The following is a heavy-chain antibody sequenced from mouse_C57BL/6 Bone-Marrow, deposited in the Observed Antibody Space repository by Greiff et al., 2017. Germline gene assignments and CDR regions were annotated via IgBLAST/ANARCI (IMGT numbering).Heavy chain of an antibody. CDR2: IYPYNGVS. CDR3: ARPYYYGSSYEYFDV. V-gene: IGHV1-31*01. D-gene: IGHD1-1*01. Sequence: EVKLMESGPELVKPGASVKISCKASGYSFTGYYMHWVKQSHGNILDWIGYIYPYNGVSSYNQKFKGKATLTVDKSSSTAYMELRSLTSEDSAVYYCARPYYYGSSYEYFDVWGTGTTVTVSS. J-gene: IGHJ1*03. CDR1: GYSFTGYY.